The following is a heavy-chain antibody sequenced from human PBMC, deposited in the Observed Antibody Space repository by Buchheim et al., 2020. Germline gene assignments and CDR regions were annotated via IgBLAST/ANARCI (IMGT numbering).Heavy chain of an antibody. D-gene: IGHD3-22*01. CDR3: ARGHSFDRSGYWGFDY. CDR1: GFTFSSYW. CDR2: SSSTSSRI. V-gene: IGHV3-48*02. Sequence: EVQLVESGGGLVQPGGSLRLSCAASGFTFSSYWMHWVRQAPGKGLEWISYSSSTSSRIYYADSVKGRFTISRDNAENSLYLQMSGLRDEDTAVYYCARGHSFDRSGYWGFDYWGQGTL. J-gene: IGHJ4*02.